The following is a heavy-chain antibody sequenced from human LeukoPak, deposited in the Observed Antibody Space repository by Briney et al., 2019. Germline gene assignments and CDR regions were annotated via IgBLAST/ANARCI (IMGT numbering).Heavy chain of an antibody. Sequence: SETLSLTCAVYGGSFSGYYWSWIRQPPGKGLEWIGEINHSGSTNYNPSLKSRVTISVDTSKNQFSLKLSSVTAADTAVYYCARMVSGVAAEVGPWGQGTLVTVSS. V-gene: IGHV4-34*01. CDR1: GGSFSGYY. CDR3: ARMVSGVAAEVGP. D-gene: IGHD6-13*01. CDR2: INHSGST. J-gene: IGHJ5*02.